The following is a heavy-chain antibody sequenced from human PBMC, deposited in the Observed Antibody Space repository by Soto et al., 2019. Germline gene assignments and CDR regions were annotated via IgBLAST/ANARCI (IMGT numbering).Heavy chain of an antibody. J-gene: IGHJ4*02. CDR2: ISGSGGST. D-gene: IGHD6-13*01. CDR1: GFTFSNYA. V-gene: IGHV3-23*01. Sequence: EVQLLESGGGLVQPGGSLRLSCAASGFTFSNYAVTWVRQAPGKGLEWVSTISGSGGSTYYADSVKGRFTISRDNSKNALYLQRNRLRAEDTAVYYCAKGRGSSWDEIDSWGQGTLVTVSS. CDR3: AKGRGSSWDEIDS.